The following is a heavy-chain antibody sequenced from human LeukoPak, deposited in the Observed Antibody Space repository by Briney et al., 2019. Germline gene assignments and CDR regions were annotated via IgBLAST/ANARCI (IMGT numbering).Heavy chain of an antibody. CDR3: ARLNVLSGSPLHHFDL. CDR1: GGSISNYY. V-gene: IGHV4-59*08. CDR2: IKYSGST. D-gene: IGHD3-10*02. Sequence: SETLSLTCAVSGGSISNYYWSWIRQPPGKGLEWVAYIKYSGSTNYNASLKGRVTISVDTSNNQSSQKLTTVTTADTAVYYCARLNVLSGSPLHHFDLEGQGKLATVSS. J-gene: IGHJ4*02.